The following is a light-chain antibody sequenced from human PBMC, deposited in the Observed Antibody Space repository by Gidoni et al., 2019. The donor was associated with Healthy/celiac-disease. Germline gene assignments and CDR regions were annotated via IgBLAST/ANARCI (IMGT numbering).Light chain of an antibody. CDR1: QSVLYSSNNKNY. V-gene: IGKV4-1*01. J-gene: IGKJ4*01. CDR3: QQYYSTPPT. CDR2: WAS. Sequence: DIVMTQSPYSLAVSLGERATINCKSSQSVLYSSNNKNYLAWYQQKPGQPPKLLIYWASPRESGVPDRFSGSGSGTDFTLTISSLQAEDVAVYYCQQYYSTPPTFGGGTKVEIK.